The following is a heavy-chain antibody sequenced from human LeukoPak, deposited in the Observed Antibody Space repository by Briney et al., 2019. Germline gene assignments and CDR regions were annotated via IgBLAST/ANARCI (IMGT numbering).Heavy chain of an antibody. Sequence: PGGSLRLSCAASGFTVSSNYMSWVRQAPGRGLEWVSVIYSGGSTYYADSVKGRFTISRDNSKNTLYLQMNSLRAEDTAVYYCAKDGGNWYDSEGNYLMRSYMDVWGKGTTVTVSS. CDR2: IYSGGST. V-gene: IGHV3-66*01. CDR1: GFTVSSNY. CDR3: AKDGGNWYDSEGNYLMRSYMDV. J-gene: IGHJ6*03. D-gene: IGHD3-16*01.